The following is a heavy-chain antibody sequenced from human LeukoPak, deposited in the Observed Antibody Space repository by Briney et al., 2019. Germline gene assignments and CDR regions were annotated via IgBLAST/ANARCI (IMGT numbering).Heavy chain of an antibody. CDR2: ISAYNGNT. D-gene: IGHD3-22*01. Sequence: ASVTVSCTASGYTFTIYGISWVRQAPGQGLEWMGWISAYNGNTNYAQKHQGRVTMTTDTSTSTAYMELRSLRSDDTAVYYCARDGYYYDSSGYYQDAFDIWGQGTMVTVSS. CDR1: GYTFTIYG. V-gene: IGHV1-18*01. CDR3: ARDGYYYDSSGYYQDAFDI. J-gene: IGHJ3*02.